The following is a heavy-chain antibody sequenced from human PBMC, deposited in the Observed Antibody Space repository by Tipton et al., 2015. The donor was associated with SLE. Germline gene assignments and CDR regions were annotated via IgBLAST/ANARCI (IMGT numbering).Heavy chain of an antibody. D-gene: IGHD4-17*01. CDR3: ARDRVTTVNYFDY. V-gene: IGHV3-53*05. CDR2: IYSGGST. CDR1: GFTFDDYA. Sequence: SLRLSCAASGFTFDDYAMHWVRQAPGKGLEWVSVIYSGGSTYYADSVKGRFTISRDNSKNTLYLQMNSLRAEDTAVYYCARDRVTTVNYFDYWGQGTLVTVAS. J-gene: IGHJ4*02.